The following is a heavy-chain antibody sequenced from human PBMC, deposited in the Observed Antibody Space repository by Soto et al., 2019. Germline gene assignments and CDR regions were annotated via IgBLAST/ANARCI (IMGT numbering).Heavy chain of an antibody. J-gene: IGHJ4*02. CDR1: GFTFSSYA. CDR3: AKGGSGDYEYDKYYFDY. D-gene: IGHD4-17*01. V-gene: IGHV3-23*01. CDR2: ISGSSGST. Sequence: GGSLRLSCAASGFTFSSYAMSWVRQAPGKGLEWVSAISGSSGSTYYADYVKGRFTISRDNSKNTLNLKMDSLRAEDTAVYYCAKGGSGDYEYDKYYFDYWGQGTLVTVSS.